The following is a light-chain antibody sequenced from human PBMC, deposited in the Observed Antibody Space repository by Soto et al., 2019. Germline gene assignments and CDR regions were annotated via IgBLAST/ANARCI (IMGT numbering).Light chain of an antibody. CDR2: AAS. Sequence: IQLTQSPSSLYASVGDRVPISCRASQAIRTALGWYQQKPGKVPKLLIYAASILQSGVPSRFSGSGSGTDFTLTISSLQPDDFAVYYCQQYSSLPVTFGQRTRLDIK. J-gene: IGKJ5*01. CDR1: QAIRTA. CDR3: QQYSSLPVT. V-gene: IGKV1-17*01.